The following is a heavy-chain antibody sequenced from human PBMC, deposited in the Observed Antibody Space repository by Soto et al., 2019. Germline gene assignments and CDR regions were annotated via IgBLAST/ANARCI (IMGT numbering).Heavy chain of an antibody. J-gene: IGHJ4*02. V-gene: IGHV4-59*01. CDR3: AKKANSGPGSQYFDN. CDR2: ISYTVDA. D-gene: IGHD3-10*01. Sequence: PSETLSLTCSVSAGSISRYYWGWVRQSPGEGLEWIAHISYTVDASYNPSLKSRVTISLDTSKNQIALSLMSVTAADTAIYYCAKKANSGPGSQYFDNWGQGTLVTVSS. CDR1: AGSISRYY.